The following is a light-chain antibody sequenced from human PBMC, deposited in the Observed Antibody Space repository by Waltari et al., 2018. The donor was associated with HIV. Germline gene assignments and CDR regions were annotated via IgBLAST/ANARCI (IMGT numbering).Light chain of an antibody. CDR3: QQANSFPGT. CDR2: GIP. J-gene: IGKJ5*01. CDR1: QDIGNW. V-gene: IGKV1-12*01. Sequence: DIPMTQSPSSVSASVGDRATITCGASQDIGNWLAWYQQKPGKAPQLLIYGIPSFQMGVPSRFSGSGSGTDFTLTISSLQPEDFATYYCQQANSFPGTFGQGTRLEI.